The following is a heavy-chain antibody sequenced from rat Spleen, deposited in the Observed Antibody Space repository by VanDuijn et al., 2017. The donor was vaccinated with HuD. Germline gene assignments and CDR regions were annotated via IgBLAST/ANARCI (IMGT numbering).Heavy chain of an antibody. CDR1: GFIFSDYY. J-gene: IGHJ2*01. Sequence: EVQLVESGGGLVQPGRSLKLSCAASGFIFSDYYVAWVRQAPTKGLEWVATINYDGTSTFYRDSVKGRFTISRDNAKSTLYLQMNSLRSEDTATYYCTRAGTYCFDYWGQGVMVTVSS. D-gene: IGHD3-2*01. V-gene: IGHV5-7*01. CDR2: INYDGTST. CDR3: TRAGTYCFDY.